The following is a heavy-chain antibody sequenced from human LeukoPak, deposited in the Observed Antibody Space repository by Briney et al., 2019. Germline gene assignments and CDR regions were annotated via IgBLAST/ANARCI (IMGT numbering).Heavy chain of an antibody. D-gene: IGHD2-15*01. V-gene: IGHV3-48*03. Sequence: PGGSLRLSCAASGFTFSAYEMNWVRQAPGKGLEWVSYIRSSADIIYYADSVKGRFTISRDNAKSSLYLQMKSLRGEDTAVYYCARRGSHYAMDVWGQGTRVT. CDR1: GFTFSAYE. CDR2: IRSSADII. J-gene: IGHJ6*02. CDR3: ARRGSHYAMDV.